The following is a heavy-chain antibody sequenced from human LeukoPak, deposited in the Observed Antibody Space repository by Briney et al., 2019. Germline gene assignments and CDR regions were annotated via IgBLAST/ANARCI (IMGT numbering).Heavy chain of an antibody. CDR1: GYTFTGYY. J-gene: IGHJ6*03. CDR3: ARDPGIMVRGSRRGYDGNYYYMDV. D-gene: IGHD3-10*01. V-gene: IGHV1-2*02. Sequence: ASVKVSCKASGYTFTGYYMHWVRQAPGQGLEWMGWINPNSGGTNYAQKFQGRVTMTRDTSISTAYMDLSRLRSDDTAVYYCARDPGIMVRGSRRGYDGNYYYMDVWGKGTTVTISS. CDR2: INPNSGGT.